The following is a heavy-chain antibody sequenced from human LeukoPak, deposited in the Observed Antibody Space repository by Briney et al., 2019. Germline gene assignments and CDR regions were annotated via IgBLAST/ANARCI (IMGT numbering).Heavy chain of an antibody. CDR2: ISYDGSNK. CDR1: GFTFSSYA. CDR3: AGTAGTY. Sequence: GGSLRLSCAASGFTFSSYAMHWVRQAPGKGLEWVAVISYDGSNKYYADSVKGRFTISRDNSKNTLYLQMNSLRAEDTAVYYCAGTAGTYWGQGTLVTVSS. V-gene: IGHV3-30-3*01. D-gene: IGHD6-13*01. J-gene: IGHJ4*02.